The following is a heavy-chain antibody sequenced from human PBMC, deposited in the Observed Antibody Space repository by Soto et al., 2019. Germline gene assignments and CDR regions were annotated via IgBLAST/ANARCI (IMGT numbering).Heavy chain of an antibody. Sequence: EVLLLESGGGLTQPGGSLRLARAASGFSFSSYATSWVRQAPPQGLEWVSSISTRGGRTYYADSVKGRFSISRDNSANAVYLDMDNLRAEDTGIYYCAKEFYYDASGQYYDLYFDSWGQGALVTVSS. CDR2: ISTRGGRT. CDR1: GFSFSSYA. CDR3: AKEFYYDASGQYYDLYFDS. D-gene: IGHD3-22*01. V-gene: IGHV3-23*01. J-gene: IGHJ4*02.